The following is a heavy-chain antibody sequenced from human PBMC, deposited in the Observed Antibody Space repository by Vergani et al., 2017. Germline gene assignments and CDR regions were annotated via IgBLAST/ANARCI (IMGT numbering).Heavy chain of an antibody. J-gene: IGHJ2*01. D-gene: IGHD3-16*01. Sequence: QLQLQESGPGLVKPSETLPLTCIVSGDSINNGNYSWGWIRQPPGKGLEWIGSVYYNGSTYYIPSLQSRATVFVDTSKNQFSLNLTSVTAADTAVYYCARWRGDNWYFDLWGRGTLVTVSS. CDR2: VYYNGST. CDR3: ARWRGDNWYFDL. CDR1: GDSINNGNYS. V-gene: IGHV4-39*01.